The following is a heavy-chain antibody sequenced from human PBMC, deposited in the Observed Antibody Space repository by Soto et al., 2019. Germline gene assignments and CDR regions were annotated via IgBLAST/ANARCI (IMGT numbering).Heavy chain of an antibody. CDR3: ARDKRYFGIIDAFDI. J-gene: IGHJ3*02. V-gene: IGHV3-48*01. CDR1: GFTFSSYS. Sequence: EVQLVESGGGLVQPGGSLRLSCAASGFTFSSYSMNWVRQAPGKGLEWVSYISSSSSTIYYADSVKGRFTISRDNAKNSLYLQMNSLRAEDTAVYYCARDKRYFGIIDAFDIWGQGTMVTVSS. D-gene: IGHD3-9*01. CDR2: ISSSSSTI.